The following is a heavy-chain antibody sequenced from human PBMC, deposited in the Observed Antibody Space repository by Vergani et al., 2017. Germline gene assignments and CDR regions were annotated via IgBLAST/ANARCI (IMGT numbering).Heavy chain of an antibody. V-gene: IGHV1-69*13. Sequence: QVQLVQSGAEVKKPGSSVKVSCKPSVGTFSSYAISWVRQAPGQGLEWMGRIIPIFGTANYAQKFQGRVTITADESTSTAYMELSSLRSEDTAVYYCARGDYDIWTGYYSDYWGQGTLVTVSS. D-gene: IGHD3-9*01. CDR3: ARGDYDIWTGYYSDY. J-gene: IGHJ4*02. CDR1: VGTFSSYA. CDR2: IIPIFGTA.